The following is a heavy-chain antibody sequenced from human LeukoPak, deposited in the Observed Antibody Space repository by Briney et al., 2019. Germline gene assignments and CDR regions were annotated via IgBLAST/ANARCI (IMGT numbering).Heavy chain of an antibody. Sequence: PGGSLRLSCAASGFTVSSNYMSWVRQAPGKGLEWVSVIYSGGSTYYADSVKGRFTISRDNSKNTLYLQMNSLRAEDTAVYYCAKGTPFWGGSQFDYWGQGTLVTVSS. CDR3: AKGTPFWGGSQFDY. CDR1: GFTVSSNY. D-gene: IGHD3-3*01. CDR2: IYSGGST. J-gene: IGHJ4*02. V-gene: IGHV3-53*01.